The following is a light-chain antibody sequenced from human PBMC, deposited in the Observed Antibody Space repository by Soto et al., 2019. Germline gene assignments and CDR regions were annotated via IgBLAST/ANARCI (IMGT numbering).Light chain of an antibody. CDR1: QRISSSY. CDR2: GAS. J-gene: IGKJ5*01. Sequence: EIVLTQSPGTLSLSPGERATVSCRASQRISSSYLAWYQQKPGQAPRLLIYGASSRATGIPDRFSGSGSGRDFTLTISSLEPDDSAVYYCQQYGSSPFITFGQGTRLEIK. CDR3: QQYGSSPFIT. V-gene: IGKV3-20*01.